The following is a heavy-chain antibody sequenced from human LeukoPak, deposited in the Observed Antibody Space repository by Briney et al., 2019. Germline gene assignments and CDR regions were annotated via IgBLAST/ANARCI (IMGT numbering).Heavy chain of an antibody. D-gene: IGHD3-22*01. CDR3: ARDGSGYYDSSGVFDY. V-gene: IGHV3-66*01. CDR2: IYSGGST. Sequence: GGSLRLSCAASGFTVSSNYMSWVRQAPGKGLEWVSVIYSGGSTYYADSVKGRFTISRDNSKNTLYLQMNSLRAEDTAVYYCARDGSGYYDSSGVFDYWGQGTLVTVSS. J-gene: IGHJ4*02. CDR1: GFTVSSNY.